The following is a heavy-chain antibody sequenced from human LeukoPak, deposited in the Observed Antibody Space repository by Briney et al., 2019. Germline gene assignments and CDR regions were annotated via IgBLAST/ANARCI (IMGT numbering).Heavy chain of an antibody. V-gene: IGHV4-59*01. J-gene: IGHJ4*02. CDR1: GGSISSYY. CDR2: IYYSGST. Sequence: SSETLSLTCTVSGGSISSYYWSWIRQPPGKGLEWIGYIYYSGSTNYNPPLKSRVTISVDTSKNQFSLKLSSVTAADTAVYYCARDGPRRYYFDYWGQGTLVTVSS. D-gene: IGHD3-16*01. CDR3: ARDGPRRYYFDY.